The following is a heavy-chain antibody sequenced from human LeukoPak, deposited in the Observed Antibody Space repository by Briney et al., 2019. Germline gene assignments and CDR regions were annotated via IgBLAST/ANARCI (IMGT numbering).Heavy chain of an antibody. V-gene: IGHV4-39*07. CDR1: GGSISSSSYY. D-gene: IGHD3-16*01. J-gene: IGHJ5*02. Sequence: SETLSLTCTVSGGSISSSSYYWGWIRQPPGKGLEWIGSIYHAGYTYYNPSLKSRVTLSLDTSNNQVSLRLSSVTAADTAIYYCARNSYGHLNWFDPWGQGTLVTVSS. CDR2: IYHAGYT. CDR3: ARNSYGHLNWFDP.